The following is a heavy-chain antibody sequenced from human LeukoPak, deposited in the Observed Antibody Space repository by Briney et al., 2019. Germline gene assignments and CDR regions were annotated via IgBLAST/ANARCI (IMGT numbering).Heavy chain of an antibody. V-gene: IGHV5-51*01. CDR1: GYSFTSYW. CDR3: ARRGYCSGGTCYSNTFDI. CDR2: IYPGDSDT. D-gene: IGHD2-15*01. J-gene: IGHJ3*02. Sequence: GESLKISCKGSGYSFTSYWIAWVRQMPGKGLEWMGIIYPGDSDTRYSPSFQGQVTISADKSISTAYLQWSSLKASDTAMYYCARRGYCSGGTCYSNTFDIWGLGTMVTVSS.